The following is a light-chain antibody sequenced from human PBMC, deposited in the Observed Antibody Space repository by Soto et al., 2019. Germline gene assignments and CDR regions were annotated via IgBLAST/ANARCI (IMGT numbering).Light chain of an antibody. J-gene: IGKJ2*01. V-gene: IGKV1-33*01. Sequence: DIPMTQSPSSLSASVGDRVTITCQASQDIGDYLNWFQQRPGKAPRLLITDASTLKTGVPSRFSASGSGTDFIFTISSLQPEDLATYYCQQYDKLPYTFGQGTKLEIK. CDR1: QDIGDY. CDR2: DAS. CDR3: QQYDKLPYT.